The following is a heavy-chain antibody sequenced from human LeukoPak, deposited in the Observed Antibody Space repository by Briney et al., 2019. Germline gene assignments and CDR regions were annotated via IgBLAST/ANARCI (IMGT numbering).Heavy chain of an antibody. CDR3: ARNFYFDSSGYYHY. J-gene: IGHJ4*02. CDR1: GYTFTGYH. D-gene: IGHD3-22*01. V-gene: IGHV1-2*02. Sequence: AASVKVSCKASGYTFTGYHMHWVRQAPGQGLEWMGWINPNSGGTNYAQKFQGRVTMTRDTSISTAYMELSRLRSDDTAVYYCARNFYFDSSGYYHYWGQGTLVTVSS. CDR2: INPNSGGT.